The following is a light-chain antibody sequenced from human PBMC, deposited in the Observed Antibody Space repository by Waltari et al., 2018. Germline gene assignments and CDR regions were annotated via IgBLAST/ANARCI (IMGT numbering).Light chain of an antibody. CDR1: QGISNH. CDR2: LAS. J-gene: IGKJ1*01. CDR3: EQLNRYPRT. Sequence: DIQLTQSPSFLSASVGDRVTITCRASQGISNHLAWYQQKPGKAPKLLIYLASTLQSGVPSRFSGSGSGTEFTLTISSLQPEDFATYYCEQLNRYPRTFGQGTKVEIK. V-gene: IGKV1-9*01.